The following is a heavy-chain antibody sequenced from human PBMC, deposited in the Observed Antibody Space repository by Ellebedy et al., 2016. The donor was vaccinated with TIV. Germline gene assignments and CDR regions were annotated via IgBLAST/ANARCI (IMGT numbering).Heavy chain of an antibody. J-gene: IGHJ6*02. D-gene: IGHD5-24*01. CDR1: GGSISSSSYY. Sequence: MPSETLSLTCTVSGGSISSSSYYWGWTRQPPGKGLEWIGSLYYSGSTYYKPSLKSRVTISVDTSKNKFSLKLSSVTAADTAVHYCASCMRVYKYRMDVWGQGTTVTVSS. CDR3: ASCMRVYKYRMDV. V-gene: IGHV4-39*01. CDR2: LYYSGST.